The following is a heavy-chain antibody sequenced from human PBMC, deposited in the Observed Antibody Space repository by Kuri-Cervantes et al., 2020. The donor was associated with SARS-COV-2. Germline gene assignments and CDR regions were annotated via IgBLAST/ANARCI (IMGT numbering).Heavy chain of an antibody. Sequence: SQTLSLTCAVSGYSISSGYYWGWTRQPPGKGLEWIGSIYHSGSTYYNPSLKSRVTISVDTSKNQFSLKVSSVSAADTAVYYCARVSGDSRFSYYMDVWGTGTTVTVSS. CDR1: GYSISSGYY. V-gene: IGHV4-38-2*01. J-gene: IGHJ6*03. CDR2: IYHSGST. D-gene: IGHD7-27*01. CDR3: ARVSGDSRFSYYMDV.